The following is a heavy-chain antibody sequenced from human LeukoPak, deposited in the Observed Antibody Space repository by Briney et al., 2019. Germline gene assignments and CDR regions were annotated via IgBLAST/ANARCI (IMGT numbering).Heavy chain of an antibody. CDR1: GFTLSSYW. V-gene: IGHV3-7*01. J-gene: IGHJ6*03. D-gene: IGHD3-3*01. Sequence: PGGSLRLSCAASGFTLSSYWMSWVRQAPGKGLEWVANIKQDGSEKYYVDSVKGRFTISRDNAKNSLHLQMNSLRAEDTAVYYCARLRYHDFWSGYWKYYYYMDVWGKGTTVTVSS. CDR2: IKQDGSEK. CDR3: ARLRYHDFWSGYWKYYYYMDV.